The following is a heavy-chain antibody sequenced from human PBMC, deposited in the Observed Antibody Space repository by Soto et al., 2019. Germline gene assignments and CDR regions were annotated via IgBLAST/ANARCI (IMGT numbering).Heavy chain of an antibody. V-gene: IGHV3-23*01. Sequence: DVQQLESGGGLVQPGGSLRLSCAASGFTFRSYDMSWVRQAPGKGLEWVSGISGSGISTHYADSVKGRFTVSRDNSKNTLYLQMNSLRAEDTAVYNCAKEPVGPDWYFDLWGRGSLVAVSS. CDR1: GFTFRSYD. CDR3: AKEPVGPDWYFDL. J-gene: IGHJ2*01. CDR2: ISGSGIST.